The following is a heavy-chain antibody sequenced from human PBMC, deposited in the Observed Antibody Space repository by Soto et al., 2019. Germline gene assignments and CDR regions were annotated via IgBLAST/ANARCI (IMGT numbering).Heavy chain of an antibody. CDR2: ISYDGSNK. J-gene: IGHJ4*02. CDR3: AGQVGYYY. D-gene: IGHD1-26*01. Sequence: QVQLVESGGGVVQPGRSLRLSCAASGFTFSSYAMHWVRQAPGKGLEWVAVISYDGSNKYYADPVKGRFTISRDNSKNTLYLQMNSLRAEDTAVYYCAGQVGYYYWGQGTLVTVSS. CDR1: GFTFSSYA. V-gene: IGHV3-30-3*01.